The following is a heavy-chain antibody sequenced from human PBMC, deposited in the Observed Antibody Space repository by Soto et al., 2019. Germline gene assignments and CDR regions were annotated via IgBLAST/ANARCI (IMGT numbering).Heavy chain of an antibody. J-gene: IGHJ4*02. CDR1: GGSFSGYY. CDR2: IYYSGST. CDR3: ARGWGRDYYDSSGIMTGFDY. Sequence: SETLSLTCAVYGGSFSGYYWSWIRQPPGKGLEWIGYIYYSGSTNYNPSLKSRVTISVDTSKNQFSLKLSSVTAADTAVYYCARGWGRDYYDSSGIMTGFDYWGQGTLVTVSS. V-gene: IGHV4-59*01. D-gene: IGHD3-22*01.